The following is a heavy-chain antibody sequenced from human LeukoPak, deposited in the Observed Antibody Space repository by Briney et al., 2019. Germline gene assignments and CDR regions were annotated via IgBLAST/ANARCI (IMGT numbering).Heavy chain of an antibody. CDR1: GGSFSGYY. D-gene: IGHD6-6*01. CDR2: INHSGST. Sequence: SETLSLTCAVYGGSFSGYYWSWIRQPPGKGLEWIGEINHSGSTNYNPSLKSRVTISVDTSKNQFSLKLSSVTAADTAVYYCASGYSSSPFGYYYYYMDVWGKGTTATVSS. CDR3: ASGYSSSPFGYYYYYMDV. V-gene: IGHV4-34*01. J-gene: IGHJ6*03.